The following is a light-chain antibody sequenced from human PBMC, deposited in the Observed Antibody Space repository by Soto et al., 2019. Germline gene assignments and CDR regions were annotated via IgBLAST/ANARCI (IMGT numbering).Light chain of an antibody. J-gene: IGKJ1*01. CDR2: LGS. Sequence: DIVMTQSPLSLPVTPGEPASISCRSSQSLLHRNGYNYLDWYLQKPGQSPHLLIYLGSNRSSGVPDRFSGSGSGTDFTLKISRVEAEDVRVYYCMQPLQTPRTFGQGTKVEI. CDR3: MQPLQTPRT. CDR1: QSLLHRNGYNY. V-gene: IGKV2-28*01.